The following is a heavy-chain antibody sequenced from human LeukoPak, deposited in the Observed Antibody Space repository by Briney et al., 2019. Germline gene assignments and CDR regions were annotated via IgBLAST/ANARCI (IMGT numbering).Heavy chain of an antibody. CDR1: GFTFSSYA. Sequence: GGSLRLSCAASGFTFSSYAMTWVRQAPGKGLDWVGRIRSKTDGGTTEYAASVKGRFTISRDDSKNTLYLQMNSLETEDTAVYYCTTADDSLWGQGTMVTVSS. D-gene: IGHD5-18*01. J-gene: IGHJ3*01. V-gene: IGHV3-15*01. CDR3: TTADDSL. CDR2: IRSKTDGGTT.